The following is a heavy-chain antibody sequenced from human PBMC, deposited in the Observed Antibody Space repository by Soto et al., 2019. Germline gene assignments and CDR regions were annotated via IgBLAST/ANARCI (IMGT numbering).Heavy chain of an antibody. CDR1: GASIGNSSYY. Sequence: PSETLSLTCTVSGASIGNSSYYWGWIRQPPGKGLEWIGSFYYSGTTYYNPSLKSRVTISVDTSKNQFSLNLSSVTAADTAVYYCASGKGVDGSHYLDNWGQGTLVTVSS. CDR2: FYYSGTT. D-gene: IGHD1-26*01. CDR3: ASGKGVDGSHYLDN. V-gene: IGHV4-39*01. J-gene: IGHJ4*02.